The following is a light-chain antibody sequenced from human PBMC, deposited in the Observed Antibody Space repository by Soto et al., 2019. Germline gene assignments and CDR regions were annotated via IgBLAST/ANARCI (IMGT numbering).Light chain of an antibody. CDR2: AAS. V-gene: IGKV1-9*01. CDR1: QDISTF. J-gene: IGKJ4*01. Sequence: DIELTQSPSFLSASVGDRVTISCRASQDISTFLAWYQQKPGKAPKLLIHAASTLQGGVPSRFSGSGSGTDFSLTISSLQPEDFATYNCQQVDNYPLTFGGGTKVEI. CDR3: QQVDNYPLT.